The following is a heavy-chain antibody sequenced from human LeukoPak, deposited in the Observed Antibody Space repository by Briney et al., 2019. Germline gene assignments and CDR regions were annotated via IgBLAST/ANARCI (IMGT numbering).Heavy chain of an antibody. CDR1: GFTFSSYS. CDR3: ANHLACGSTSCPPFDH. Sequence: GGSLRLSCAASGFTFSSYSMNWVRQAPGKGLEWVSSISSSSSYIYYADSVKGRFTISRDNAKNSLYLQMNSLRAEDTAVYYCANHLACGSTSCPPFDHWGQGTLVTVSS. CDR2: ISSSSSYI. J-gene: IGHJ4*02. D-gene: IGHD2-2*01. V-gene: IGHV3-21*01.